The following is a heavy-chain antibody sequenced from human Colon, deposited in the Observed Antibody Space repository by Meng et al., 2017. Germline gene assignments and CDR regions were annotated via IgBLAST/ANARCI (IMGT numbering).Heavy chain of an antibody. CDR2: ISGSGGST. CDR1: GDSISSGNHY. Sequence: VQLQESGPGWVKPSQTLSLTCTVSGDSISSGNHYWSWSRQHPGKGLEWVSAISGSGGSTYYADSVKGRFTISRDNSKNTLYLQMNSLRAEDTAVYYCARDDGVNSAVYWGQGTLVTVSS. D-gene: IGHD4-23*01. J-gene: IGHJ4*02. CDR3: ARDDGVNSAVY. V-gene: IGHV3-23*01.